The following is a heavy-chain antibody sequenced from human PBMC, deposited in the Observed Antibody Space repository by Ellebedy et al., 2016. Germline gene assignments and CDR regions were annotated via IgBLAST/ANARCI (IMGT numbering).Heavy chain of an antibody. D-gene: IGHD5-18*01. CDR3: AREVYSYGFDY. J-gene: IGHJ4*02. Sequence: GSLRLSCTVSGGSMSSSSYYWGWIRQPPGKGLEWIGSIFHSGSTYYNPSLKSRVTISVDTSKNQFSLKLSSVTAADTAVYYCAREVYSYGFDYWGQGTLVTVSS. CDR1: GGSMSSSSYY. V-gene: IGHV4-39*07. CDR2: IFHSGST.